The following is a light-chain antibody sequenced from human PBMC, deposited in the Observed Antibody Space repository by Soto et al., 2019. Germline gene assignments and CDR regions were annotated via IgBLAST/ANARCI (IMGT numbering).Light chain of an antibody. V-gene: IGKV1-39*01. J-gene: IGKJ5*01. CDR2: GAY. Sequence: DIQMTQSPSSLSGSVGDRVTISCRASQSITIYLNWYQQKPGKAPKVLIYGAYNLQSGVPSRFRGSGSGTNFTLTISSLQPEDFATYYCQQNYSPPPITFGQGTRLEIK. CDR1: QSITIY. CDR3: QQNYSPPPIT.